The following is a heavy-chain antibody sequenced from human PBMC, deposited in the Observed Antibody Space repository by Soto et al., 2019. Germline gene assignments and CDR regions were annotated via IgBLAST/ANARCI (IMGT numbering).Heavy chain of an antibody. CDR1: GFTFSSYA. CDR2: ISGTGRVT. Sequence: EVHLLESGGGLVQPGGSLKISCAVSGFTFSSYAMSWVRQAPGKGLEWVSGISGTGRVTNYAESVKGRFTISRDNPKNTLSLEMKSLRAEDTAVYYSAKDVHYDIVTGIEYFDHWGQGTLVTVSS. J-gene: IGHJ1*01. V-gene: IGHV3-23*01. CDR3: AKDVHYDIVTGIEYFDH. D-gene: IGHD3-9*01.